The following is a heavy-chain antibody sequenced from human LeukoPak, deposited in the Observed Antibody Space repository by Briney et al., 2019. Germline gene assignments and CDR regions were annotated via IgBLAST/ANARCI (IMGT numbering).Heavy chain of an antibody. V-gene: IGHV1-46*01. J-gene: IGHJ5*02. CDR1: GGTFSSYA. D-gene: IGHD2-2*01. CDR3: ARGGVHCSSTSCYQGWFDP. Sequence: VASVKVSCKASGGTFSSYAISWVRQAPGQGLEWMGIINPSGGSTSYAQKFQGRVTMTRDTSTSTVYMELSSLRSEDTAVYYCARGGVHCSSTSCYQGWFDPWGQGTLVTVSS. CDR2: INPSGGST.